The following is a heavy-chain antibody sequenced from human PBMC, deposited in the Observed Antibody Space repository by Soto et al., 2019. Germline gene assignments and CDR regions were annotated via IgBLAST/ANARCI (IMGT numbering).Heavy chain of an antibody. CDR1: GYRFTTYW. Sequence: GESLKISCKGSGYRFTTYWIGWVRQMPGKGLDWMGIIYPDDSDTRYSPSFQGQVTISVDKSISTAYLQWSSLKASDSAMYYCARHTRDTVVVVASSPSFDYWGQGTLVTVSS. CDR3: ARHTRDTVVVVASSPSFDY. CDR2: IYPDDSDT. J-gene: IGHJ4*02. V-gene: IGHV5-51*01. D-gene: IGHD2-15*01.